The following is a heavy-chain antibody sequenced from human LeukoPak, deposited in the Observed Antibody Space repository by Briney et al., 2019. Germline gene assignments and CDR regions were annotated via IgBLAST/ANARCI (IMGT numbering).Heavy chain of an antibody. CDR2: IYYSGST. CDR3: ARVSVRGSGTYYFGLDV. D-gene: IGHD3-10*01. CDR1: GGSISSGSYY. J-gene: IGHJ6*02. V-gene: IGHV4-61*09. Sequence: PSQTLSLTCTVSGGSISSGSYYWSWIRQPAGKGLEWIGHIYYSGSTHYNPSLKSRVTISIDTSKNLLSLTLRSSTAADTAVYYCARVSVRGSGTYYFGLDVWGQGTMVTVS.